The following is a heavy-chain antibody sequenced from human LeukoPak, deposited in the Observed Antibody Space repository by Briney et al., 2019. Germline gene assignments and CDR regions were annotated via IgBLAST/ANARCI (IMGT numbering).Heavy chain of an antibody. CDR3: ARVVGAARQYYYYMDV. CDR1: GGSISSYY. Sequence: PSETLSLTCTVSGGSISSYYWSWIRQPPGKGLEWIGYIYYSGSTNYNPSLKSRVTISVDTSKNQFSLKLSSVTAADTAVYYCARVVGAARQYYYYMDVWGKGTTVTVSS. J-gene: IGHJ6*03. V-gene: IGHV4-59*01. D-gene: IGHD6-6*01. CDR2: IYYSGST.